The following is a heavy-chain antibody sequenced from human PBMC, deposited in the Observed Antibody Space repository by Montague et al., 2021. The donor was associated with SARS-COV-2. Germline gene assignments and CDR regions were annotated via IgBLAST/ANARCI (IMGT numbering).Heavy chain of an antibody. J-gene: IGHJ3*02. Sequence: SETLSLTCTVSGGSITRNYSGGWIRQPPGKGLEWVGNIYYSGTTXINPSLESRATISVDASKNQFSLNLTSVTAADTAVYYCARPLVRGVPKAFDIWGQGALVIVSS. CDR1: GGSITRNYS. CDR3: ARPLVRGVPKAFDI. CDR2: IYYSGTT. D-gene: IGHD3-10*01. V-gene: IGHV4-39*01.